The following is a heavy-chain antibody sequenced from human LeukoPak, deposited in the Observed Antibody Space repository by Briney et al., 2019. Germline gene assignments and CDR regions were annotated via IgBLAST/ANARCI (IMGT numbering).Heavy chain of an antibody. V-gene: IGHV3-30*03. J-gene: IGHJ6*03. D-gene: IGHD2-15*01. CDR2: ISYDGSNK. CDR1: GFTFSSYG. CDR3: ARGYCSGGSCYGYYYYYYMDV. Sequence: GGSLRLSCAASGFTFSSYGMHWVRQAPGKGLEWVAVISYDGSNKYYADSVKGRFTISRGNSKNTLYLQMNSLRAEDTAVYYCARGYCSGGSCYGYYYYYYMDVWGKGTTVTVSS.